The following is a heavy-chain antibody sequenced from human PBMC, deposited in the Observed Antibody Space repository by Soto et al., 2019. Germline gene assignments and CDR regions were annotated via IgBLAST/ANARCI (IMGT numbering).Heavy chain of an antibody. V-gene: IGHV1-18*01. D-gene: IGHD6-13*01. CDR1: GYSFTKYS. CDR3: ARDHAGSGWFRFDY. CDR2: ISAYNGDT. J-gene: IGHJ4*02. Sequence: VQLVQSGDEVKKPGASVRVSCKTSGYSFTKYSISWVRQAPGQGLEWMGWISAYNGDTKYAQKLQDRITLITDGSTSTAYMELRSLTSDDTAMYYCARDHAGSGWFRFDYWGQGTLVSVSS.